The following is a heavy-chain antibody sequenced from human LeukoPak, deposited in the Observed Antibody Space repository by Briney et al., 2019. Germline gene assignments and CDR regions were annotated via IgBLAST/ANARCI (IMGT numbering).Heavy chain of an antibody. CDR2: IYYSGST. V-gene: IGHV4-39*07. J-gene: IGHJ2*01. D-gene: IGHD1-26*01. Sequence: SETLSLTCTVSGGSISSRSYYWGWIRQPPGKGLEWIGSIYYSGSTYYNPSLKSRVTISVDTSKNQFSLKLSSVTAADTAVYYCARYELDSGSFHDHWYFDLWGRGTLVTVSS. CDR1: GGSISSRSYY. CDR3: ARYELDSGSFHDHWYFDL.